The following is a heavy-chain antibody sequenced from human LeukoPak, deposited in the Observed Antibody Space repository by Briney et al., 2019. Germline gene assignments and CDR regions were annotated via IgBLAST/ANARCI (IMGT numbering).Heavy chain of an antibody. D-gene: IGHD4-11*01. CDR1: GFTVSSNY. J-gene: IGHJ3*02. CDR2: IYSGGST. Sequence: GGSLRLSCAASGFTVSSNYMSWVRQAPGKGLEWVSVIYSGGSTYYADSVKGRFTISRDNSKNTLYLQMNSLRAEDTAVYYCARVQTNDAFDIRGQGTMVTVSS. V-gene: IGHV3-66*01. CDR3: ARVQTNDAFDI.